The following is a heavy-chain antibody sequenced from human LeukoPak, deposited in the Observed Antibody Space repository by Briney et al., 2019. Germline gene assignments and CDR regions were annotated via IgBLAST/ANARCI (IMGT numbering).Heavy chain of an antibody. V-gene: IGHV4-61*02. CDR3: ASEYDSSGYYLPIVDY. CDR1: GGSISSGSYY. Sequence: PSQTLSLTCTVSGGSISSGSYYWSWIRQPAGKGLEWIGRIYTSGSTNYNPSLKSRVTISVDTSKNQFSLKLSSVTAADTAVYYCASEYDSSGYYLPIVDYWGQGTLVTVSS. J-gene: IGHJ4*02. D-gene: IGHD3-22*01. CDR2: IYTSGST.